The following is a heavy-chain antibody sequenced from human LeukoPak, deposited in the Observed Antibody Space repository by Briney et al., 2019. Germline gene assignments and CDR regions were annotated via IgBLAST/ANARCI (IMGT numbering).Heavy chain of an antibody. Sequence: PGGSLRLSCAASGFTFSTHGMHWVRQAPGKGLEWVTVISHDGSNKYYADSVKGRFTISRDNSKNTLYLQMNSLRAEDTAIYYCAKETLGYCSGGSCQGLNYWGQGTLVTVSS. J-gene: IGHJ4*02. CDR2: ISHDGSNK. D-gene: IGHD2-15*01. CDR3: AKETLGYCSGGSCQGLNY. V-gene: IGHV3-30*18. CDR1: GFTFSTHG.